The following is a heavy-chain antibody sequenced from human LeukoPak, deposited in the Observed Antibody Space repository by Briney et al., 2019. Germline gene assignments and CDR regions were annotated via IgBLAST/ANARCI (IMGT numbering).Heavy chain of an antibody. CDR3: ARVGRSGSYYKNLYYFDY. CDR2: ISSSGSTI. D-gene: IGHD3-10*01. Sequence: GGSLRLSCAASGFTFSDYYMSWIRQAPGKGLEWVSYISSSGSTIYYADSVKGRFTISRDNAKNSLYLQMNSLRAEDTAVYYCARVGRSGSYYKNLYYFDYWGQGTLVTVSS. CDR1: GFTFSDYY. J-gene: IGHJ4*02. V-gene: IGHV3-11*04.